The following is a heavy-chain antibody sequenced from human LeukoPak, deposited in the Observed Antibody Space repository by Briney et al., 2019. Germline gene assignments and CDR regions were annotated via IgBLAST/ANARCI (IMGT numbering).Heavy chain of an antibody. V-gene: IGHV4-39*01. Sequence: SETLSLTCTVSGGSISSSSYYWGWIRQPPGKGLEWIGSIYYSGSTYYNPSLKSRVTISVDTSKNQFSLKLSSVTAADTAVYYCAGHPGRSCSGIIVCPNWFDPWGQGSLVTVSS. D-gene: IGHD2-15*01. CDR2: IYYSGST. CDR3: AGHPGRSCSGIIVCPNWFDP. J-gene: IGHJ5*02. CDR1: GGSISSSSYY.